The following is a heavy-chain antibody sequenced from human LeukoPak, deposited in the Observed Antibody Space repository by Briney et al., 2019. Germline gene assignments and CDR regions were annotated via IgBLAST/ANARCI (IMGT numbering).Heavy chain of an antibody. Sequence: SETLSLTCTVSGGSISSYYWSWIRQPAGKGLEWIGRIYTSGSTNYDPSLKSRVTMSVDTSKNQFSLKLSSVTAADTAVYYCAREMTIVVVPAAFSGWFDPWGQGTLVTVSS. CDR1: GGSISSYY. CDR3: AREMTIVVVPAAFSGWFDP. V-gene: IGHV4-4*07. D-gene: IGHD2-2*01. CDR2: IYTSGST. J-gene: IGHJ5*02.